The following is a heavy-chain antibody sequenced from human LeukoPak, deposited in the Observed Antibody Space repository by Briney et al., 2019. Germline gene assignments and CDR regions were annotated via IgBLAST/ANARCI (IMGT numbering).Heavy chain of an antibody. CDR1: GFTFSSYR. CDR2: IGGSSGTI. Sequence: GGPLRLSCAASGFTFSSYRMNWVRQAPGKGLEWISYIGGSSGTIYYADSVKGRFTISRDNAKNSLYLQMNSLRAEDTAVYYCARDSCTSTSCYRGAFDIWGQGTMVTVSS. D-gene: IGHD2-2*02. J-gene: IGHJ3*02. V-gene: IGHV3-48*01. CDR3: ARDSCTSTSCYRGAFDI.